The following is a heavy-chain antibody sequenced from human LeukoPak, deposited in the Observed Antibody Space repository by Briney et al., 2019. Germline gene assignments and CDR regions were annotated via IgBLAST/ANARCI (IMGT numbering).Heavy chain of an antibody. J-gene: IGHJ4*02. CDR3: ARDDSSGHFDY. CDR2: IYSGGGT. CDR1: GFTVSSNY. D-gene: IGHD3-22*01. V-gene: IGHV3-66*01. Sequence: GGSLRLSCAASGFTVSSNYMSWVRQAPGKGLGWVSVIYSGGGTYYADSVKGRFTISRDNSKNTLYLQINSLRAEDTAVYYCARDDSSGHFDYWGQGTLVTVSS.